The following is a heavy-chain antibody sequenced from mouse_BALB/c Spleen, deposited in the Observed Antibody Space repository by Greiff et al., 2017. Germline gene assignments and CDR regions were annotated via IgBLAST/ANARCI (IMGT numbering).Heavy chain of an antibody. CDR3: ARTSYAGDFDY. D-gene: IGHD2-14*01. CDR1: GFTFSSYY. J-gene: IGHJ2*01. CDR2: INSNGGST. Sequence: EVKLVESGGGLVKLGGSLKLSCAASGFTFSSYYMSWVRQTPEKRLELVAAINSNGGSTYYPDTVKGRFTISRDNAKNTLYLQMSSLKSEDTALYYCARTSYAGDFDYWGQGTTLTVSS. V-gene: IGHV5-6-2*01.